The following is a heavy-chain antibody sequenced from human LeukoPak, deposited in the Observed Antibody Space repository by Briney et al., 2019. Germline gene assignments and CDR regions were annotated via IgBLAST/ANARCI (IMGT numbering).Heavy chain of an antibody. Sequence: SVKVSCKASGGTFSKYAISWVRQAPGQGLEWMGGIIPIIVRANYAQKFQDRVTLSTDESTNTAYMELSSLISEDTAVYYCATGLSPGADHSPYFYYLDVWGKGTTVTVSS. V-gene: IGHV1-69*05. J-gene: IGHJ6*03. CDR2: IIPIIVRA. CDR3: ATGLSPGADHSPYFYYLDV. D-gene: IGHD2-21*01. CDR1: GGTFSKYA.